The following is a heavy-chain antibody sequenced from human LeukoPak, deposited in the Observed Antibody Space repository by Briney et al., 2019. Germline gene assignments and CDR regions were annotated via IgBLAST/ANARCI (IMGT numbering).Heavy chain of an antibody. CDR3: AKDFSYSIDY. Sequence: PGGSLRLSCRASGFTFSSYGIHWVRQAPGKGLEWVTFIPYDRSAKYFADSVKGRFTVSRDNSRNTLSLQMNSLTVEDTAVYYCAKDFSYSIDYWGRGTLVTVSS. D-gene: IGHD5-18*01. CDR2: IPYDRSAK. CDR1: GFTFSSYG. J-gene: IGHJ4*02. V-gene: IGHV3-30*02.